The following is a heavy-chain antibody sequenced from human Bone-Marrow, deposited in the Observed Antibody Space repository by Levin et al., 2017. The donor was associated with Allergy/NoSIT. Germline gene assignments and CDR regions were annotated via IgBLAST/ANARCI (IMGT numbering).Heavy chain of an antibody. V-gene: IGHV4-34*01. Sequence: SQTLSLTCAVSDDSLRGYYWSWIRQTPGKGLEWLGEINHGGSTNYRPSLRGRLTLSVDTSKDTFSLRLTSISAADTAMYYCARSTASDEDAYDIWGQGTMVIVS. CDR1: DDSLRGYY. D-gene: IGHD5-18*01. CDR2: INHGGST. CDR3: ARSTASDEDAYDI. J-gene: IGHJ3*02.